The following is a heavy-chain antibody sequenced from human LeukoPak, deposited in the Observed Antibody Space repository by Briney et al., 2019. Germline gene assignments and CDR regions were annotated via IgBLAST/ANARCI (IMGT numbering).Heavy chain of an antibody. CDR3: ARGGTRSQYSSSWYNGFDP. D-gene: IGHD6-13*01. CDR2: INPNSGGT. Sequence: ASVKVSCKASGYTFTGYYMHWVRQAPGQGLEWMGWINPNSGGTNYAQKFQGRVTMTRDTSISTAYMELSRLRSDDTAVYYCARGGTRSQYSSSWYNGFDPWGQGTLVTVSS. V-gene: IGHV1-2*02. J-gene: IGHJ5*02. CDR1: GYTFTGYY.